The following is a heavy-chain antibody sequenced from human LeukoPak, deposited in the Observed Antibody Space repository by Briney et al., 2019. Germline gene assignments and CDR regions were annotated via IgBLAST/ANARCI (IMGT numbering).Heavy chain of an antibody. V-gene: IGHV4-34*01. D-gene: IGHD4-17*01. CDR1: GGSFSGYY. CDR2: INHSGST. Sequence: SETLSLTCAVYGGSFSGYYWSWIRQPPGKGLEWTGEINHSGSTNYNPSLKSRVTISVDTSKNQLSLKLSSVTAADTAVYYCASVMTTVPGGSDYWGQGTLVTVSS. J-gene: IGHJ4*02. CDR3: ASVMTTVPGGSDY.